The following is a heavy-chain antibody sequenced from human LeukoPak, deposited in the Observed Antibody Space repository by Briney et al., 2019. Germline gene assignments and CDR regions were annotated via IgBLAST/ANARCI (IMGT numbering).Heavy chain of an antibody. CDR2: MNPNSGNT. V-gene: IGHV1-8*01. J-gene: IGHJ4*02. Sequence: ALVKVSCKAAGYTFTSYDINWVRQATGQGLEWMGWMNPNSGNTGYAQKFQGRVTLTRNTSINTAYMELSSLRSEDTAVYYCARGRTPFGYWGQGTLVTVSS. CDR3: ARGRTPFGY. CDR1: GYTFTSYD.